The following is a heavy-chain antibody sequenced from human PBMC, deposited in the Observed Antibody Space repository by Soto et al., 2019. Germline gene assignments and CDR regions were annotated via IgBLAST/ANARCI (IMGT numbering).Heavy chain of an antibody. CDR3: AKGIAAAGHYYYYYGMDV. J-gene: IGHJ6*02. V-gene: IGHV3-30*18. CDR2: ISYDGSNK. CDR1: GFTFSSYG. Sequence: GGSLRLSCAASGFTFSSYGMHWVRQAPGKGLEWVAVISYDGSNKYYADSVKGRFTISRDNSKNTLYLQMNSLGAEDTAVYYCAKGIAAAGHYYYYYGMDVWGQGTTVTVSS. D-gene: IGHD6-13*01.